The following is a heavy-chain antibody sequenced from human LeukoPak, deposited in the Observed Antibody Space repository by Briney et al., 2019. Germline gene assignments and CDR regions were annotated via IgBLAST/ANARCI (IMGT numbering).Heavy chain of an antibody. D-gene: IGHD3-10*01. CDR1: GFTVSSNY. CDR2: IYSGGST. J-gene: IGHJ6*03. CDR3: AKVEFYYYMDV. Sequence: GGSLRLSCAASGFTVSSNYMSWVRQAPGKGLEWVSVIYSGGSTYYADSVKGRFTISRDNSKNTLYLQMNTLRAEDTSVYYCAKVEFYYYMDVWDKGTTVTVS. V-gene: IGHV3-66*01.